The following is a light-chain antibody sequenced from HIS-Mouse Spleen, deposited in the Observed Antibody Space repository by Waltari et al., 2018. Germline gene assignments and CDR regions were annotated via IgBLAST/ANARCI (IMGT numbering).Light chain of an antibody. V-gene: IGLV3-10*01. Sequence: SYELTQPPSVSVSPGQTARNTCSGEAVPNKYDYWYLQKSGQAPVLVIYEDSKRPSGIPGRFSGSSSGTMATLTISGAQVEDEADYYCYSTDSSGNHRVFGGGTKLTVL. CDR2: EDS. CDR3: YSTDSSGNHRV. CDR1: AVPNKY. J-gene: IGLJ2*01.